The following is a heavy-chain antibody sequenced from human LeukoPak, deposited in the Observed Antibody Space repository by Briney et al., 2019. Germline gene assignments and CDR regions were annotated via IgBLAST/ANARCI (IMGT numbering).Heavy chain of an antibody. J-gene: IGHJ5*02. V-gene: IGHV3-7*01. D-gene: IGHD2-2*02. CDR3: ARGRFSLYMAFDWFDP. Sequence: GGSLRLSCAASGFTFSSYAMNWVRQAPGKGLEWVANIKQDGSEKYYVDSVKGRFTISRDNAKNSLYLQMNSLRAEDTAVYYCARGRFSLYMAFDWFDPWGQGTLVTVSS. CDR1: GFTFSSYA. CDR2: IKQDGSEK.